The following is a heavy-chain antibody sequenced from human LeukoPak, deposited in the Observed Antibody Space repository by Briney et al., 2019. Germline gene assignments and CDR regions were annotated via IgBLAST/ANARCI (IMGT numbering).Heavy chain of an antibody. CDR1: GDSMNPYY. V-gene: IGHV4-59*01. CDR3: ARDFGPSRGFDH. CDR2: IFYAGST. D-gene: IGHD3-10*01. J-gene: IGHJ4*02. Sequence: PSETLSLTCTVYGDSMNPYYWSWIRQPPGKGLEWIGFIFYAGSTTYNPSLKTRVTMSMDTSRNQFSLKLTSLTAADTAVYYCARDFGPSRGFDHWGQGVLVTVSS.